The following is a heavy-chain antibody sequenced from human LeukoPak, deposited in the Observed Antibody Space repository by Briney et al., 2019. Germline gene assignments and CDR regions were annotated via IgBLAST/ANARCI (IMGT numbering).Heavy chain of an antibody. D-gene: IGHD6-19*01. J-gene: IGHJ4*02. CDR1: GFTFSSYG. CDR2: IRYDGSNK. CDR3: AKDGAYSSGWLVY. Sequence: GGSLRLSCAASGFTFSSYGMHWVRQAPGKGLEWVAFIRYDGSNKYYADSVKGRFTISRDNSKNTLYLQMNSLRAEDTAVYYCAKDGAYSSGWLVYWGQGTLVTVSS. V-gene: IGHV3-30*02.